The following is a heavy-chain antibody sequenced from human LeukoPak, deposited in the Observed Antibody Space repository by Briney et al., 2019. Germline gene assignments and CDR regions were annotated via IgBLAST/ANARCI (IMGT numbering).Heavy chain of an antibody. V-gene: IGHV1-2*02. CDR3: ARDRSPRHYYDTSAYHGAAEY. D-gene: IGHD3-22*01. CDR2: INPNSGGT. CDR1: GYTFTGYY. Sequence: ASVKVSCKASGYTFTGYYMHWVRQAPGQGLEWMGWINPNSGGTNYAQKFQGRVTMTTDTSTYTAYMELRSLSSDDTAVYYCARDRSPRHYYDTSAYHGAAEYWGQGTLITVSS. J-gene: IGHJ4*02.